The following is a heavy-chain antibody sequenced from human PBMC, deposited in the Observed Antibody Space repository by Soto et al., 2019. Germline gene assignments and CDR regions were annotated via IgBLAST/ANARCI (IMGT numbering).Heavy chain of an antibody. J-gene: IGHJ5*02. CDR1: GGSIRSGGYY. V-gene: IGHV4-31*03. Sequence: QVQLQESGPGLVKPSQTLSLTCTVSGGSIRSGGYYWNWIRQHPGKGLEWIGYIYYSGSTYYNPSLKSRVTISVDTSKNQFSLKLSSVTAADTAVYYCASDPSGIAAEGWFDPWGQGTLVTVSS. CDR3: ASDPSGIAAEGWFDP. CDR2: IYYSGST. D-gene: IGHD6-13*01.